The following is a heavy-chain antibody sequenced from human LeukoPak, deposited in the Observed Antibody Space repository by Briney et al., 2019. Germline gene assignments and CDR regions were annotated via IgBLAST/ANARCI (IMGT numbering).Heavy chain of an antibody. Sequence: GGSLRLSFPGTGFSFSGSPIHGVGQPSGNGRDWVGRIKTKANTYATGYAASVTGRFIISRDDSMSTAFLQMNSLKIEDTAVYYCSSLEAGYSAGWYGGNFWGQGTLVTVSS. V-gene: IGHV3-73*01. CDR3: SSLEAGYSAGWYGGNF. J-gene: IGHJ4*02. CDR2: IKTKANTYAT. CDR1: GFSFSGSP. D-gene: IGHD6-19*01.